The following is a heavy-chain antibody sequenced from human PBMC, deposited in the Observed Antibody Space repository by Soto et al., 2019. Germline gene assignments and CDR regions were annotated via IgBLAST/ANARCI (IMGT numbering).Heavy chain of an antibody. CDR2: IIPLYGTV. CDR1: GGTFNRYG. CDR3: ASVRVSRGVITSHSGI. J-gene: IGHJ4*02. Sequence: QAHLAQSGAEVKKPGSSVTVSCKASGGTFNRYGISWVRQAPGQGLDWMGVIIPLYGTVNYAQKFQGRVSIPAGKATRASFMDLNSLRSDATALYYCASVRVSRGVITSHSGIWGQGTHVTVSS. V-gene: IGHV1-69*06. D-gene: IGHD3-16*02.